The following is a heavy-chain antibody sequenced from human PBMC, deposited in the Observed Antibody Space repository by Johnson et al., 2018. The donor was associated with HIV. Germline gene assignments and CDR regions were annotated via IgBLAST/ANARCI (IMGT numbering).Heavy chain of an antibody. CDR3: AKGPNGQLNDAFHI. CDR2: IYCGGRT. Sequence: MLLVESGGGLVQPGGSLRLSCSASGFSVSSNYMSWVRQAPGKGLAWVSSIYCGGRTYYADSVKGRLTISRDNSKNTLYLQMNSLRAEDTAVYYCAKGPNGQLNDAFHIWGQGTMVTVSS. J-gene: IGHJ3*02. CDR1: GFSVSSNY. D-gene: IGHD6-6*01. V-gene: IGHV3-66*01.